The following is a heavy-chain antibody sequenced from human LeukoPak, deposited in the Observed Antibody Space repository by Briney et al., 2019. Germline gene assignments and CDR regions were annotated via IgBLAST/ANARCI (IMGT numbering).Heavy chain of an antibody. Sequence: GASVKVSCKASGYTFTSYGISWVRQAPGQGLEWMGWISAYNGNTNYARKLQGRVTMTTDTSTSTAYMELRSLRSDDTAVYYCARDERNFIRYGDYAVRTPPFDYWGQGTLVTVSS. CDR3: ARDERNFIRYGDYAVRTPPFDY. V-gene: IGHV1-18*01. CDR1: GYTFTSYG. D-gene: IGHD4-17*01. J-gene: IGHJ4*02. CDR2: ISAYNGNT.